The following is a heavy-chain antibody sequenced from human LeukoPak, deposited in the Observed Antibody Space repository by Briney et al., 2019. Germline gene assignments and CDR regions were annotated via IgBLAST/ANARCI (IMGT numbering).Heavy chain of an antibody. J-gene: IGHJ4*02. CDR1: GYTFPSYF. D-gene: IGHD3-9*01. CDR2: INPTGGST. Sequence: ASVKVSCKASGYTFPSYFMHWVRQAPGQGLEWMGIINPTGGSTTYAQKFQGRVTMTRDTSTSTVYMELRSLRSDDTAVYYCARNYDILTGYDNAPDYWGQGTLVTVSS. V-gene: IGHV1-46*01. CDR3: ARNYDILTGYDNAPDY.